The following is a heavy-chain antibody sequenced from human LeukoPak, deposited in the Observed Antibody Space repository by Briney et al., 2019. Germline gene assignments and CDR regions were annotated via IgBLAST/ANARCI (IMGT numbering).Heavy chain of an antibody. J-gene: IGHJ4*02. D-gene: IGHD5-12*01. CDR1: GFTFSSYP. CDR3: ASSELRSGYTYAPKDY. V-gene: IGHV3-30-3*01. Sequence: GRSLRLSCAASGFTFSSYPMYWVRQAPGKGLEWVAVISYDGSNEYYADSVKGRFTISRDNSKNTLYLQMNSLRAEDTAVYYCASSELRSGYTYAPKDYWGQGTLVTVSS. CDR2: ISYDGSNE.